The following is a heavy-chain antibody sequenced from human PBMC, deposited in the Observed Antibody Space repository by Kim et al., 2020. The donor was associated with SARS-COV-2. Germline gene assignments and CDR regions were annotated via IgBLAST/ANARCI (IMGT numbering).Heavy chain of an antibody. V-gene: IGHV4-59*13. D-gene: IGHD3-9*01. CDR1: VGSISSYY. J-gene: IGHJ5*02. Sequence: SETLSLTCTVSVGSISSYYWSWIRQPPGKGLEWIGYIYYSGSTNYNPSLKSRVTISVDTSKNQFSLKLSSVTAADTAVYYCARGPPVYYDILTGYTWFDPWGQGTLVTVSS. CDR2: IYYSGST. CDR3: ARGPPVYYDILTGYTWFDP.